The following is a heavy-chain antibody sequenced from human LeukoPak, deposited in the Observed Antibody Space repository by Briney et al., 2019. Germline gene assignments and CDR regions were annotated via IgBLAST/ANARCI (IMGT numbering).Heavy chain of an antibody. V-gene: IGHV3-74*01. CDR1: GFTFSSYW. CDR3: AREGLIVGATCFDY. J-gene: IGHJ4*02. Sequence: TGGSLRLSCAASGFTFSSYWMYWVRQAPGKGLVWVSRINSDGSSTSYADSVKGRFTISRDNAKNTLYLQMNSLRAEDTAVYYCAREGLIVGATCFDYWGQGTLVTVSS. D-gene: IGHD1-26*01. CDR2: INSDGSST.